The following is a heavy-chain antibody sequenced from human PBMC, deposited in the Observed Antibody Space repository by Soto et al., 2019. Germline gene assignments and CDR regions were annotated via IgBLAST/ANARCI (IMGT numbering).Heavy chain of an antibody. J-gene: IGHJ6*02. D-gene: IGHD3-10*01. Sequence: PVESLKISCKGSGYSFTTYWIAWVRQMPGKGLEWMGIINPGDSDARYSPSFQGQVTFSADKSISIAYLQWSSLTASDTAMYYCARHVGSGSYPYFYYGMDVWGHGTTVTAP. V-gene: IGHV5-51*01. CDR1: GYSFTTYW. CDR2: INPGDSDA. CDR3: ARHVGSGSYPYFYYGMDV.